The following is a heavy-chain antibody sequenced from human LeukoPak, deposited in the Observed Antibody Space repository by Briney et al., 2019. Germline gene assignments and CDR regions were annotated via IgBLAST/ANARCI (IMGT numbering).Heavy chain of an antibody. CDR1: EFTFSTYC. CDR2: IDSDGTNT. CDR3: VREASGVSPSAFDV. D-gene: IGHD2-8*01. Sequence: GGSLRLSCAASEFTFSTYCMHWVRQAPGKGLVWVSRIDSDGTNTDYADSVKGRFTIPRDNPKNTLYMQMNSLRVDDTAVYYCVREASGVSPSAFDVWGQGTMVTVSS. V-gene: IGHV3-74*01. J-gene: IGHJ3*01.